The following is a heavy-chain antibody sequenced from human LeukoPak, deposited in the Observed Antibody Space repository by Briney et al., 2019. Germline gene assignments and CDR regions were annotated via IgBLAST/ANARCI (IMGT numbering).Heavy chain of an antibody. CDR1: GFTFGDYA. CDR3: AEGITGTGSYSVADH. Sequence: PGGSLRLSCTASGFTFGDYAMSWVRQAQGKGLEWVSAISESGGSTFYADSVKGRFTISRDNSKNTLYLQMNSLRAEDTAVYYCAEGITGTGSYSVADHWGQGILVTVSS. CDR2: ISESGGST. V-gene: IGHV3-23*01. J-gene: IGHJ4*02. D-gene: IGHD1-26*01.